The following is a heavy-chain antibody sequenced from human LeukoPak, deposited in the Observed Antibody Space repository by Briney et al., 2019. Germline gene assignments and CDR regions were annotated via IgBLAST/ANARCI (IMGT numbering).Heavy chain of an antibody. CDR1: GYTFTGYY. V-gene: IGHV1-2*02. CDR2: INPHSGGT. D-gene: IGHD3-9*01. CDR3: ARGLLTGRNWYFDL. J-gene: IGHJ2*01. Sequence: ASVKVSCKASGYTFTGYYIHWMRQAAGQGLAWMGWINPHSGGTNYAQNFQGRVTMTRDTSSSTVYMELHTLRSDDTAVYFCARGLLTGRNWYFDLWGRGTLLTASS.